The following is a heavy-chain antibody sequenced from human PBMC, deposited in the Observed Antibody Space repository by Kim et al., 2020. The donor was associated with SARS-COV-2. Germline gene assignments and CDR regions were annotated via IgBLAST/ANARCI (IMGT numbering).Heavy chain of an antibody. D-gene: IGHD3-10*01. CDR3: AREYGSGSKREDYYYYYGMDV. Sequence: ASVKVSCKASGYTFTSYYMHWVRQAPGQGLEWMGIINPSGGSTSYAQKFQGRVTMTRDTSTSTVYMELSSLRSEDTAVYYCAREYGSGSKREDYYYYYGMDVWGQGTTVTVSS. CDR2: INPSGGST. J-gene: IGHJ6*02. V-gene: IGHV1-46*01. CDR1: GYTFTSYY.